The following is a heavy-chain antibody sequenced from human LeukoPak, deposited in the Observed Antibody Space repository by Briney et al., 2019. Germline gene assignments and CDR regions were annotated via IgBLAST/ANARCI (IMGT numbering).Heavy chain of an antibody. CDR2: IYYSGST. J-gene: IGHJ6*02. D-gene: IGHD4-17*01. CDR1: GGSISSYY. V-gene: IGHV4-59*01. Sequence: SETLSLTCTVSGGSISSYYWSWIRQPPGKGLEWIGYIYYSGSTNYNPSLKSRVTISVDTSKNQFSLKLSSVTAADTAVYYCARVGTNTVTTPRHYYYGMDVWGQGTTVTVSS. CDR3: ARVGTNTVTTPRHYYYGMDV.